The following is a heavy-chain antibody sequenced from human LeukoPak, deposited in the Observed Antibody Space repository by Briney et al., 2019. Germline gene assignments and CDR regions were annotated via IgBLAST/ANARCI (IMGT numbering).Heavy chain of an antibody. CDR1: GYSFTSYW. CDR3: ARGHSSWYFDY. V-gene: IGHV5-51*01. CDR2: IFLGDSDT. Sequence: GESLKISCKGSGYSFTSYWITWVRQMPGKGLEWMGIIFLGDSDTRYSPSFQGQVTISADKSISTAYLQWSSLKASDTAMYYCARGHSSWYFDYWGQGTLVTVSS. J-gene: IGHJ4*02. D-gene: IGHD6-13*01.